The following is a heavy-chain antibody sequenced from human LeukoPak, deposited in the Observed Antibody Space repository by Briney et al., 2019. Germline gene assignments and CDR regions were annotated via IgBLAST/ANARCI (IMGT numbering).Heavy chain of an antibody. V-gene: IGHV3-23*01. CDR3: AKVPHWPNVWFDP. J-gene: IGHJ5*02. CDR1: GFTFSSYA. D-gene: IGHD1-1*01. CDR2: ISSGAGST. Sequence: GALRLSCAASGFTFSSYAMSWVRQAPGQGLEWVSTISSGAGSTYYTDSVKGRFTISRDNSKNTLYLQMNSLRAEDTAVYYCAKVPHWPNVWFDPWGQGTLVTVSS.